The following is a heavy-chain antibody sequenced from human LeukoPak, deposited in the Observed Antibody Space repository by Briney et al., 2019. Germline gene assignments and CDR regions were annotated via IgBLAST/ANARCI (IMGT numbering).Heavy chain of an antibody. Sequence: ASVKVSCKASGYTFTGYYMHWVRQAPGQGLEWMGWINPNSGGTNYAQKFQGRVTMTRDTSISTAYMELSRLRSDDTAVYYCARDYYISATVTKDYYYYMDVWGKGTTVTVSS. CDR1: GYTFTGYY. V-gene: IGHV1-2*02. D-gene: IGHD4-17*01. J-gene: IGHJ6*03. CDR3: ARDYYISATVTKDYYYYMDV. CDR2: INPNSGGT.